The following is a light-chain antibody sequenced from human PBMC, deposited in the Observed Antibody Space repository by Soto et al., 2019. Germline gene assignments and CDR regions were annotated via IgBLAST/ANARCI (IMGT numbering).Light chain of an antibody. J-gene: IGLJ1*01. Sequence: QSALTQPASVSGSPGQSITISCSGTSSDIGTYDHVAWFQQFPGKTPKLVIYSVSDRPSGVSHRFSGSKSGNTASLTISGLQADDEADYYCISYTVSRSYVFGTGTKVTVL. V-gene: IGLV2-14*01. CDR3: ISYTVSRSYV. CDR2: SVS. CDR1: SSDIGTYDH.